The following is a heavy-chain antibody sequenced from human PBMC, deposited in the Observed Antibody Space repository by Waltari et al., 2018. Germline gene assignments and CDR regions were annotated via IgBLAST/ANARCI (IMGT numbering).Heavy chain of an antibody. V-gene: IGHV4-34*01. D-gene: IGHD3-10*01. CDR3: ARVYWFGRTYYFDS. J-gene: IGHJ4*02. CDR2: INYCGFT. Sequence: QVHLQQWGSGLLNPSETLSLTCPVSGAPFTGSYWGWIRQSPGKGLEWFGEINYCGFTNYRSSLQDRVTMSVDSSKNQFSLRLTSVTAADTGVYYCARVYWFGRTYYFDSWGQGTLVTVSS. CDR1: GAPFTGSY.